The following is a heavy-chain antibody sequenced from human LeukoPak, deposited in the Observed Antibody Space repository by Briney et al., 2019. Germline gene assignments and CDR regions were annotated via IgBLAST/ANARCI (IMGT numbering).Heavy chain of an antibody. CDR3: ARGWWFDP. V-gene: IGHV4-34*01. J-gene: IGHJ5*02. CDR1: GGSFSGYY. CDR2: INHSGST. Sequence: PSETLSLTCAVYGGSFSGYYWGWIRQPPGKGLEWIGEINHSGSTNYNPSLKSRVTISVGTSKNQFSLKLSSVTAADTAVYYCARGWWFDPWGQGTLVTVSS.